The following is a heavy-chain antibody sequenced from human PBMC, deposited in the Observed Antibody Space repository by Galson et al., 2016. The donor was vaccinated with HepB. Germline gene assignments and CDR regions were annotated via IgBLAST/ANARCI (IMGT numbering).Heavy chain of an antibody. D-gene: IGHD3-9*01. CDR2: INPNSGDT. CDR3: ARVAPGKGVLTLTYGMDV. J-gene: IGHJ6*02. V-gene: IGHV1-2*02. CDR1: GYTFTGYY. Sequence: SCKASGYTFTGYYMHWVRQAPGQGLEWMGWINPNSGDTHYAQKFQGRVSITADEYTMTANMELSSLTSEDTAVYYCARVAPGKGVLTLTYGMDVWGQGTTVTVSS.